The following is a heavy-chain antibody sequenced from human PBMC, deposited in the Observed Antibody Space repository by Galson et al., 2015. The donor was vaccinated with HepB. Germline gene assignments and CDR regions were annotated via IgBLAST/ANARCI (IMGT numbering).Heavy chain of an antibody. Sequence: VKVSCKALGYTFESYGLNWVRQAPGQGLEWMGWISPYNGNTNYAQKVQGRVTMTTDTSTSTVYMELRSLRSDDTAVYFCARDGDTNWYFDLWGRGTLVTVSS. CDR1: GYTFESYG. D-gene: IGHD7-27*01. J-gene: IGHJ2*01. CDR3: ARDGDTNWYFDL. CDR2: ISPYNGNT. V-gene: IGHV1-18*04.